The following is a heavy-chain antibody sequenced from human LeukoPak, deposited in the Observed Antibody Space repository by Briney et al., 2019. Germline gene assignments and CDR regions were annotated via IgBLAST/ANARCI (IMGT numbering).Heavy chain of an antibody. D-gene: IGHD4-23*01. J-gene: IGHJ4*02. CDR2: MFYSGST. CDR3: ARVGVDYSGNIIKYFFDY. Sequence: SETLSLTCIVSGGSISTSNYYWGWIRQPPGKGLEWIGSMFYSGSTYYNPSLKSRVTISVDTSKNQFSLKLSPVTAADTAVYYCARVGVDYSGNIIKYFFDYWGQGTLVTVSS. CDR1: GGSISTSNYY. V-gene: IGHV4-39*07.